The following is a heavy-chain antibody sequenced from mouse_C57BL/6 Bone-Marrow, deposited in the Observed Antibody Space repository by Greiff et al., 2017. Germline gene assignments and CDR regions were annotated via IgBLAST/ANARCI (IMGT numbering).Heavy chain of an antibody. D-gene: IGHD1-1*01. CDR2: ILPRHGST. V-gene: IGHV1-85*01. Sequence: LLESGPELMKPGASVKLSCKATGYTFTSYEINWVKQRPGQGLEWIGEILPRHGSTKYNEKFKGKATFTVDTSSSTAYMELRSLTSEDSAVYFCARDYGSSYWYFDVWGKGTTVTVSS. CDR1: GYTFTSYE. CDR3: ARDYGSSYWYFDV. J-gene: IGHJ1*03.